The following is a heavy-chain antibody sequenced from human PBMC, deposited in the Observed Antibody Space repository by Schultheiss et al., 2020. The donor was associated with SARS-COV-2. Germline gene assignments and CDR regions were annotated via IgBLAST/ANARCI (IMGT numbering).Heavy chain of an antibody. CDR1: GFMFIAYE. D-gene: IGHD3-22*01. V-gene: IGHV3-48*03. J-gene: IGHJ5*02. CDR3: ASGPAVYSSGGSNWLDP. CDR2: ISGSGKTI. Sequence: GGSLRLSCVGSGFMFIAYEMNWVRQAPGKGLEWVSYISGSGKTIYYADSVKGRFTVSRDNGKNSLYLQMDSLGVDDTGIYYCASGPAVYSSGGSNWLDPWGHGTLVTVSS.